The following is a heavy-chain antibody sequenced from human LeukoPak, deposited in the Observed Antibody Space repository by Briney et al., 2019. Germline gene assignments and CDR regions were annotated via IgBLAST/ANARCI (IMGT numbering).Heavy chain of an antibody. CDR1: GGSISSSSYY. D-gene: IGHD2-2*01. CDR3: ARQERYCSSTSCYSVRYFDL. V-gene: IGHV4-39*01. J-gene: IGHJ2*01. CDR2: IYYSGST. Sequence: SETLSLTCTVSGGSISSSSYYWGWIRQPPGKGLEWIGSIYYSGSTYYNPSLKSRVTISVDTSKNQFSLKLSSVTAADTAVYYCARQERYCSSTSCYSVRYFDLWGRGTLVTVSS.